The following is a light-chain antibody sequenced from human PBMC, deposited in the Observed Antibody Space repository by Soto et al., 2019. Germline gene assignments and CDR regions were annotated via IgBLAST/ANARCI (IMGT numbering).Light chain of an antibody. J-gene: IGLJ1*01. Sequence: QSALTQPASVSGSPGQSITISCTGSSSDIGTFNRVSWYQQHPGQAPKLVIYDVTHRPSGVFNRFSGSKSGNTASLTISGLQTEDEADYYCCSYTPSLALVVFGSGTKVTVL. CDR2: DVT. CDR3: CSYTPSLALVV. CDR1: SSDIGTFNR. V-gene: IGLV2-14*03.